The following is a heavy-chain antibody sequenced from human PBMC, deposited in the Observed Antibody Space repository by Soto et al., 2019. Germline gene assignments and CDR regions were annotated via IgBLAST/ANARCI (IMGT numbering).Heavy chain of an antibody. CDR3: AKHIGRGRRPPTPFDY. Sequence: SETLSLTCPVSGCTINSLYWSWIRQPPGKELEWIGYIYNSGNTNYNPSLQSRVTMSVDTSKNTFSLKLSSVTAADTAIYYCAKHIGRGRRPPTPFDYWGQGTPVTVSS. D-gene: IGHD6-25*01. V-gene: IGHV4-59*08. CDR2: IYNSGNT. J-gene: IGHJ4*02. CDR1: GCTINSLY.